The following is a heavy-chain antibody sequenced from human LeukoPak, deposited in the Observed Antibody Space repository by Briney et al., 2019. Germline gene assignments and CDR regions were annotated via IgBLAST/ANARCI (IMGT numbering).Heavy chain of an antibody. CDR1: RFTFSTYW. D-gene: IGHD3-10*01. CDR3: ARVALSRVAFDI. Sequence: GGSLRLSCAASRFTFSTYWMTWVRQAPGKGLEWVANIKQDGTEKYSVDSVKGRLAISRDNAKSSLFLQMNSLRAEDSAVYYCARVALSRVAFDIWGQGTIVTVSS. V-gene: IGHV3-7*01. J-gene: IGHJ3*02. CDR2: IKQDGTEK.